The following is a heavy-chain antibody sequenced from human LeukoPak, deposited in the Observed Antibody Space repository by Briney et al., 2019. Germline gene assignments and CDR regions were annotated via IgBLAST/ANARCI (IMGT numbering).Heavy chain of an antibody. CDR3: AKDRNSWPTNFDS. Sequence: GSLRLSCAASGFTFSTYAVNWVRPAPGKGLEWVSAISSSGGTTYYAGSVKGRFSSSRDNSKNMLYLQMNSLSAEYTAVYYCAKDRNSWPTNFDSWGQGTLVTVSA. D-gene: IGHD2/OR15-2a*01. CDR1: GFTFSTYA. CDR2: ISSSGGTT. V-gene: IGHV3-23*01. J-gene: IGHJ4*02.